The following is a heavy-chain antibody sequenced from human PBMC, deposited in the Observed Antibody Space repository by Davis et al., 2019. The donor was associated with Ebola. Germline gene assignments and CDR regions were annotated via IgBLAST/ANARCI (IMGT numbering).Heavy chain of an antibody. J-gene: IGHJ4*02. Sequence: PSETLSLTCTVSGGSISSSSYYWSWIRQPPGKGLEWIGEINHSGSTNYNPSLKSRVTISLDTSKNQFSLKLSSVTAADTAVYYCARGGHLLGAFYFDYWGQGTLVTVSS. CDR2: INHSGST. D-gene: IGHD4/OR15-4a*01. CDR1: GGSISSSSYY. V-gene: IGHV4-39*07. CDR3: ARGGHLLGAFYFDY.